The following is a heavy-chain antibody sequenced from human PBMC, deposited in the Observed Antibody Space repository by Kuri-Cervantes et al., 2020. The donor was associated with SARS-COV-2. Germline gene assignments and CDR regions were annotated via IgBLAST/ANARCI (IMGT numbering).Heavy chain of an antibody. CDR1: GFTFSSDW. D-gene: IGHD6-19*01. J-gene: IGHJ5*02. Sequence: ETLSLTCAASGFTFSSDWMTWVRKAPGKGLEWVASMKRDGSEKYYVDSVKGRFTISRDNAKNSLDLQVNSLRPDDTAVYYCAGGYSSGWPDHWGQGTLVTVSS. CDR2: MKRDGSEK. CDR3: AGGYSSGWPDH. V-gene: IGHV3-7*01.